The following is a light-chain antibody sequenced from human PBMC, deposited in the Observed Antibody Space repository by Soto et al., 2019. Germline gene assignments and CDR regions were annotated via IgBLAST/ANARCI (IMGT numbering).Light chain of an antibody. V-gene: IGLV2-14*03. Sequence: QSALTQPASVSGSPGQSITISCAGTSSDVGGSNYVSWYQQHPGKAPKLMIYDVYNRPSGVSNRFSGSKSGNTAPLTISGLQAEDEADYYCSSHSSSGNIEVFGAGTKLTVL. CDR2: DVY. CDR1: SSDVGGSNY. J-gene: IGLJ2*01. CDR3: SSHSSSGNIEV.